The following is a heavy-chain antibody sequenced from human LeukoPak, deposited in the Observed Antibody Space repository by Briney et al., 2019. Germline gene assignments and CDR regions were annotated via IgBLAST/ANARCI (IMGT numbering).Heavy chain of an antibody. CDR1: GFTFSSYS. J-gene: IGHJ6*02. D-gene: IGHD3-10*01. V-gene: IGHV3-21*01. CDR3: AREDYYGSGSYHNPLYYYYYGMDV. CDR2: ISSSSSYI. Sequence: GGSLRLSCAASGFTFSSYSMNWVRQAPGKGLEWVSSISSSSSYIYYADSVKGRFTISRDNAKNSLYLQMNSLRAEDTAVYYCAREDYYGSGSYHNPLYYYYYGMDVWGQGTTVTVSS.